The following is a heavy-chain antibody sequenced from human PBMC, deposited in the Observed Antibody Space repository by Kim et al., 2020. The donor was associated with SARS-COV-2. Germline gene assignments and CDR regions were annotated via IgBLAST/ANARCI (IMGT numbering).Heavy chain of an antibody. V-gene: IGHV4-59*09. D-gene: IGHD1-26*01. CDR3: ARGEWELPLGY. Sequence: TNHHPSHKSRVTISVDTSKNQFSLKLSSVTAADTAVYYCARGEWELPLGYWGQGTLVTVSS. CDR2: T. J-gene: IGHJ4*02.